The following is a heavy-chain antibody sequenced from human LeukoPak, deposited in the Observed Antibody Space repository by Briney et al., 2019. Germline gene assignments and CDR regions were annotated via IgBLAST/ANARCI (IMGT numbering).Heavy chain of an antibody. CDR1: GGSISIYY. J-gene: IGHJ4*02. Sequence: SETLSLTCTVYGGSISIYYWSWIRQPAGKGLEWIGRIYTSGSTNYNPSLKSRVTMSVDTSKNQFSLKLSSVTAADTAVYYCAREGDYDYVWGSYRYTSHFDYWGQGTLVTVSS. V-gene: IGHV4-4*07. D-gene: IGHD3-16*02. CDR3: AREGDYDYVWGSYRYTSHFDY. CDR2: IYTSGST.